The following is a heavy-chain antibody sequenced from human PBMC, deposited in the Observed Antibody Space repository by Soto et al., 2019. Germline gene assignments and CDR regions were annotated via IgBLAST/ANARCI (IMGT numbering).Heavy chain of an antibody. CDR2: IYHSGST. Sequence: QVQLQESGPGLVKPSGTLSLTCAVSSGSISSSNWWSWVRQPPGKGLEWIGDIYHSGSTNYNPSLKSRVTISVDKPKNQFSLKLSSVTAADTAVYYCASLIAATSYWGQGTLVTVSS. J-gene: IGHJ4*02. D-gene: IGHD6-13*01. CDR3: ASLIAATSY. CDR1: SGSISSSNW. V-gene: IGHV4-4*02.